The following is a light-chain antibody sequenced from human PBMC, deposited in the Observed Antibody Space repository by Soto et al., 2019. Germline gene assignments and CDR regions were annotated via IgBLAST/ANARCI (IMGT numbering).Light chain of an antibody. V-gene: IGLV2-14*01. Sequence: QSVLTQPASVSGSPGQSITISCTGTSVDVGGYIYVSWYQQHPGKAPKVVIYDVSNRPSGVPDRFSGSKSGNTASLTISGLQAEDEADYYCSSYTSSSTYVFGTGTKVTVL. CDR2: DVS. CDR3: SSYTSSSTYV. J-gene: IGLJ1*01. CDR1: SVDVGGYIY.